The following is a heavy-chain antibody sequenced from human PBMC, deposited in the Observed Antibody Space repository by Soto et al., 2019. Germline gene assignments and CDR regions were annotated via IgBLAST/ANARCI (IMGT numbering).Heavy chain of an antibody. J-gene: IGHJ4*02. CDR3: AELSGSRSSSFDY. V-gene: IGHV4-39*02. D-gene: IGHD6-6*01. CDR1: GGSISSSSYY. Sequence: QLQLQESGPGLVKPSETLSLTCTVSGGSISSSSYYWGWIRQPPGKGLEWIGSIYYSGRTYYNPSAISRGAITVETSNNHLSLKLSSVTTADTAVYYCAELSGSRSSSFDYWGQGTLVTVSS. CDR2: IYYSGRT.